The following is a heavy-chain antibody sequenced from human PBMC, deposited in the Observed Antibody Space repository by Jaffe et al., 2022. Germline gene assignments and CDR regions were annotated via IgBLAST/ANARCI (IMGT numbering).Heavy chain of an antibody. CDR2: VRYDGTNT. Sequence: QVQLVESGGGVVQPGGSLRVSCAASGFTFSVYGMHWVRQAPGKGLEWVAFVRYDGTNTHYADSVKGRFAISRDNSKNTLYLQMSSLTPEDTAMYYCAKPLTCSSSICPPGGYYNCLDVWGKGTMVTVSS. CDR1: GFTFSVYG. D-gene: IGHD2-2*01. V-gene: IGHV3-30*02. CDR3: AKPLTCSSSICPPGGYYNCLDV. J-gene: IGHJ6*03.